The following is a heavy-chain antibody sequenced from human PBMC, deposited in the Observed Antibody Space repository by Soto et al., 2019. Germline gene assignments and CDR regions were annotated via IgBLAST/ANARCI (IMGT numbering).Heavy chain of an antibody. CDR1: GYTFTSYG. D-gene: IGHD2-15*01. Sequence: GASVKVSCKASGYTFTSYGISWVRQAPGQGLEWMGWISAYNGNTKYAQKVQGRVTMTADTSTSTAYMELRSLRSDDTAVYYCATLGPARLLASWGQGTLVTVSS. V-gene: IGHV1-18*01. CDR3: ATLGPARLLAS. J-gene: IGHJ4*02. CDR2: ISAYNGNT.